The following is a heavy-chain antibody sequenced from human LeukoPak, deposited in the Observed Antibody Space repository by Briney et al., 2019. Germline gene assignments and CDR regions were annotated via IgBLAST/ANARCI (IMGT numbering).Heavy chain of an antibody. Sequence: SETLSLTCAVHGGSFSDYHWSWIRQPPGKGLEWIGEINHRGITNYNPSLKSRVTMSVDTSKSHFSLRMNSVTAADTAVYYCARGLERHGDDAFDIWGQGTMVAVSS. J-gene: IGHJ3*02. CDR2: INHRGIT. V-gene: IGHV4-34*01. CDR1: GGSFSDYH. CDR3: ARGLERHGDDAFDI. D-gene: IGHD1-1*01.